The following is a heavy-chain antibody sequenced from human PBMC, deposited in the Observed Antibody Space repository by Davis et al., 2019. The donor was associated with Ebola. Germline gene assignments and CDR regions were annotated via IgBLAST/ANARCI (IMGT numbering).Heavy chain of an antibody. V-gene: IGHV3-20*04. CDR3: ARDLRYSRGPTSVRALDY. CDR2: INWNGGST. D-gene: IGHD3-22*01. J-gene: IGHJ4*02. CDR1: GFTFDDYG. Sequence: PGGSLRLSCAASGFTFDDYGMSWVRQAPGKGLEWVSGINWNGGSTGYANSVKGRFTISRDNDKNSLYLQMNSLRAEDTTLYYCARDLRYSRGPTSVRALDYWGQGTLVTVSS.